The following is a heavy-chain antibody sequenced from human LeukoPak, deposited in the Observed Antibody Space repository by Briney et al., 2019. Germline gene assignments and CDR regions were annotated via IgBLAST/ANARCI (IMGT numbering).Heavy chain of an antibody. CDR1: GFTVSSNY. CDR3: AKRGVYYDSSGYYPVMDV. Sequence: PGGSLRLSCAASGFTVSSNYMNWVPQAPGKGLEGVSVIYAGGSTFYADSVKGRFIISRDNSNNTLYLQMNSLRAEDTAVYYCAKRGVYYDSSGYYPVMDVWGQGTTVTVSS. V-gene: IGHV3-53*01. CDR2: IYAGGST. D-gene: IGHD3-22*01. J-gene: IGHJ6*02.